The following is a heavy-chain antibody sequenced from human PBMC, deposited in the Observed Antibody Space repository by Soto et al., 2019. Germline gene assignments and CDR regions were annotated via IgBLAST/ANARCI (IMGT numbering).Heavy chain of an antibody. CDR3: ARDRGGSSWYPHYCYYGMDV. CDR2: ISSSSSTI. CDR1: GFTFSSYS. V-gene: IGHV3-48*02. J-gene: IGHJ6*02. Sequence: GGSLRLSCAASGFTFSSYSMNWVRQAPGKGLEWVSYISSSSSTIYYADSVKGRFTISRDNAKSSLYLQMNSLRDEDTAVYYCARDRGGSSWYPHYCYYGMDVWGQGTTVTVSS. D-gene: IGHD6-13*01.